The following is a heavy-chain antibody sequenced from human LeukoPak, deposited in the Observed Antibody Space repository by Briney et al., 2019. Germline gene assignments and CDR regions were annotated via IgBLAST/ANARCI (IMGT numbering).Heavy chain of an antibody. D-gene: IGHD2-15*01. CDR2: INYNGQIT. Sequence: PSETLSLTCTVSGGSFSGYLWSWLRQPPGKGLEWIGEINYNGQITNYNPSLKSRLTMSVDTPKNHFSLRLSSVTAADTAVYYCARDFCCSGGDAFDIWGQGTMVTVSS. CDR1: GGSFSGYL. J-gene: IGHJ3*02. CDR3: ARDFCCSGGDAFDI. V-gene: IGHV4-34*01.